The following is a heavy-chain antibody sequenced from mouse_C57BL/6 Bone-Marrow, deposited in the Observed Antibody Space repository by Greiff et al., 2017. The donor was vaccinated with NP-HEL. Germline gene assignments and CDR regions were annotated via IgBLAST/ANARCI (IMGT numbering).Heavy chain of an antibody. CDR1: GFTFTDYY. D-gene: IGHD2-5*01. CDR3: ARYPLCYSNYGEFAY. CDR2: IRNKANGYTT. V-gene: IGHV7-3*01. Sequence: EVKLVESGGGLVQPGGSLSLSCAASGFTFTDYYMSWVRQPPGKALEWLGFIRNKANGYTTEYSASVKGRFTISRDNSQSILYLQMNALRAEDSATYYGARYPLCYSNYGEFAYWGQGTLVTVSA. J-gene: IGHJ3*01.